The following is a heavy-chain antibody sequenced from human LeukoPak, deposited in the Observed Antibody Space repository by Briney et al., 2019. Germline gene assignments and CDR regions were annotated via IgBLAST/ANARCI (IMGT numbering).Heavy chain of an antibody. Sequence: ASVKVSCKASGYTFTSYDINWVRQATGQGLEWMGWMNPNSGNTGYAQKFQGRVTITRNTSISTAYMELSSLRSEDTAVYYCARERFGSISLWYWGQGTLVTVSS. V-gene: IGHV1-8*03. CDR1: GYTFTSYD. CDR2: MNPNSGNT. CDR3: ARERFGSISLWY. D-gene: IGHD3-10*01. J-gene: IGHJ4*02.